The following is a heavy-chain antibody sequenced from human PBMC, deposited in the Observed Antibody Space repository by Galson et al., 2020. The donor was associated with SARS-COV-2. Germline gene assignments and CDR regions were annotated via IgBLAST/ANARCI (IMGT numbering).Heavy chain of an antibody. Sequence: SSVKVSCKASGGTFISYALSRVRQSPGQGLEWMGGIIPIFGTANYAHTFQGRLTITADESTSTAYMELSSLRSEDTAVYYCAQGGWITMIGGALTYFDYWGQGTLVTVSS. V-gene: IGHV1-69*13. CDR3: AQGGWITMIGGALTYFDY. CDR2: IIPIFGTA. J-gene: IGHJ4*02. D-gene: IGHD3-22*01. CDR1: GGTFISYA.